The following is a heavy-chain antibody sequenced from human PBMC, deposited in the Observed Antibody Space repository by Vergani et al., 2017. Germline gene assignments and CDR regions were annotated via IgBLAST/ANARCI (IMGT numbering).Heavy chain of an antibody. V-gene: IGHV1-69*01. D-gene: IGHD6-6*01. J-gene: IGHJ6*03. Sequence: QVQLVQSGAEVKKPGSSVKVSCKASGGTFSSYAISWVRQAPGQGLEWMGGIIPIFGTANYAQKFQGRVTITADESTSTAYMELSSLRSEDTAVYYCARLPDEYSVYYYCMDVWGKGTTVTVSS. CDR2: IIPIFGTA. CDR3: ARLPDEYSVYYYCMDV. CDR1: GGTFSSYA.